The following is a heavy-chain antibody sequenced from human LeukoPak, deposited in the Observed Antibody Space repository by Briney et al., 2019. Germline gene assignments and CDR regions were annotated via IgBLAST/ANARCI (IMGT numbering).Heavy chain of an antibody. V-gene: IGHV4-59*01. CDR3: AREGSGSYVNWFDP. Sequence: SETLSLTSTAPGASISSSYGSWFGKPPGKELDGIGYIYYSGSTNYNPSLKSRVTISVDTSKNQFSLKLSSVTAADTAVYYCAREGSGSYVNWFDPWGQGTLVTVSS. D-gene: IGHD1-26*01. J-gene: IGHJ5*02. CDR1: GASISSSY. CDR2: IYYSGST.